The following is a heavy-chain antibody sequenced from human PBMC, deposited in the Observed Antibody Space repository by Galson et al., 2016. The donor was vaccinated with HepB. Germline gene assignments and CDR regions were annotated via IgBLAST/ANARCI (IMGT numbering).Heavy chain of an antibody. Sequence: QSGAEVKKPGESLRISCQASGYSLRRNWLSWVRQRPGKGLEWMGRIDPDDSYTTYGPSSQGHVTISVNKSINTAFLQLSSLRASDTAMYYCASHWYCYGGSLLDSWGQGTPVTVSS. CDR2: IDPDDSYT. D-gene: IGHD3-10*01. CDR1: GYSLRRNW. V-gene: IGHV5-10-1*01. J-gene: IGHJ4*02. CDR3: ASHWYCYGGSLLDS.